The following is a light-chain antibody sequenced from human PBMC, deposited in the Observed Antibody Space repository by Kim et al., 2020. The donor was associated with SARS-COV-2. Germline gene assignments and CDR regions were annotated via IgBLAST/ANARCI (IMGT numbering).Light chain of an antibody. Sequence: GASVKLTCTLSSGHSNYAIAWHQQQPEKGPRYLMKVNSDGSHIKGDGIPDRFSGSSSGAERYLTISSLQSEDEADYYCQTWDTGIWVFGGGTKLTV. CDR2: VNSDGSH. J-gene: IGLJ3*02. CDR1: SGHSNYA. CDR3: QTWDTGIWV. V-gene: IGLV4-69*01.